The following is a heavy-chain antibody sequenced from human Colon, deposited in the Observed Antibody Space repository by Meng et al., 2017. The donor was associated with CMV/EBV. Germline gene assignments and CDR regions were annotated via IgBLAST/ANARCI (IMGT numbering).Heavy chain of an antibody. CDR2: ISTYDGKT. V-gene: IGHV1-18*01. CDR1: GYPFTTYG. D-gene: IGHD6-19*01. CDR3: SRDQSAGFGRDY. Sequence: ASVKVSCKASGYPFTTYGIIWVRQAPGQGLEWMAWISTYDGKTDYAQKFQGRVTLTTDASTTTTYTELRGLTSDDTALYYCSRDQSAGFGRDYWGQGTLVTSPQ. J-gene: IGHJ4*02.